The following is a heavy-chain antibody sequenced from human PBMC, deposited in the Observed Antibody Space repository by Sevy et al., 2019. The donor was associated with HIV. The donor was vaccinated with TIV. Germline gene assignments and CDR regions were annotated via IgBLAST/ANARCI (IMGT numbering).Heavy chain of an antibody. CDR3: AKSPRETTWELLTDFDY. D-gene: IGHD1-26*01. J-gene: IGHJ4*02. CDR1: GFTFSSYA. Sequence: GGSLRLSCAASGFTFSSYAMSWVRQAPGKGLEWVSAISGSGGSTYYADSVKGRFTISRDNSKNTLYLQMNSLRAEDKAVYYWAKSPRETTWELLTDFDYWGQGTLVTDSS. V-gene: IGHV3-23*01. CDR2: ISGSGGST.